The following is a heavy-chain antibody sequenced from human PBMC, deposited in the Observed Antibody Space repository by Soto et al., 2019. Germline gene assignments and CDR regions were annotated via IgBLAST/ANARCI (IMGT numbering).Heavy chain of an antibody. Sequence: QVQLQESGPGLVKPSGTLSLTCAVSGGSISSSNWWTWVRQVPGKGLEWIGEIDHDGSTNYNPSLKSRVTMSVDKSKNHFSLNLNSVTAADTAVYFCARAQGDVWGQGTTVTVSS. CDR3: ARAQGDV. CDR1: GGSISSSNW. CDR2: IDHDGST. V-gene: IGHV4-4*02. J-gene: IGHJ6*02.